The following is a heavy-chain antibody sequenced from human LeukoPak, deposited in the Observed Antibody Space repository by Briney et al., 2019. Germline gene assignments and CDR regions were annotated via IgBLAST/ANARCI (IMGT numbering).Heavy chain of an antibody. CDR1: GFTFSSYW. J-gene: IGHJ4*02. D-gene: IGHD3-22*01. Sequence: GGPLRLSCAASGFTFSSYWMSWVRQAPGKGLEWVANIKQDGSEKYYVDSVKGRFTISRDNAKNSLYLQMNSLRAEDTAVYYCAKDLRHDSSGQPQGPDYWGQGTLVTVSS. CDR3: AKDLRHDSSGQPQGPDY. CDR2: IKQDGSEK. V-gene: IGHV3-7*03.